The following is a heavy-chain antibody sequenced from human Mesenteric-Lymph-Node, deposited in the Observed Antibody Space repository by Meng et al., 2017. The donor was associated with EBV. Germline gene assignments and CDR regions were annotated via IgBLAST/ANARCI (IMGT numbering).Heavy chain of an antibody. Sequence: QVQLKGWGSGLVKLSGPLCLPSGVRMGSIGNSSGWSWVRQPPGKGLQWIGEIFHSGGTNYNPSLKSRVTISVDKSKNQFSLKVNSLTAADTAVYYCARITFGGAIGDWGQGTLVTVSS. CDR3: ARITFGGAIGD. V-gene: IGHV4-4*02. CDR1: MGSIGNSSG. CDR2: IFHSGGT. J-gene: IGHJ4*02. D-gene: IGHD3-16*02.